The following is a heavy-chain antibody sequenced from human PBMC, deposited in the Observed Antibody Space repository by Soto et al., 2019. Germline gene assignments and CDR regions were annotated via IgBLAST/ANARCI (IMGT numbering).Heavy chain of an antibody. Sequence: QVTLKESGPVLVKPTETLTLRCTASGLSITDSEMGVSWIRQPPGQPLEWLAHIDSSGEKSYRTFRKSRLAIYKDTSKSQIVPTMTNMDPADTATYYCARRHLAVAVSPWFDPWGQGIPVTVSS. D-gene: IGHD6-19*01. J-gene: IGHJ5*02. CDR2: IDSSGEK. CDR1: GLSITDSEMG. V-gene: IGHV2-26*01. CDR3: ARRHLAVAVSPWFDP.